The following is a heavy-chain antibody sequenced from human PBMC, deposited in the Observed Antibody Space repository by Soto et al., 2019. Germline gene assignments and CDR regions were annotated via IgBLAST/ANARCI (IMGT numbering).Heavy chain of an antibody. Sequence: PGGSLRLSCAASGFTFSSYAMHWVRQAPGKGLEWVAVISYDGSNKYYADSVKGRFTISRDNSKNTLYLQMNSLRAEDTAVYYCARVFWSGYHFDYWGQGTLVTVSS. J-gene: IGHJ4*02. CDR2: ISYDGSNK. CDR3: ARVFWSGYHFDY. CDR1: GFTFSSYA. D-gene: IGHD3-3*01. V-gene: IGHV3-30-3*01.